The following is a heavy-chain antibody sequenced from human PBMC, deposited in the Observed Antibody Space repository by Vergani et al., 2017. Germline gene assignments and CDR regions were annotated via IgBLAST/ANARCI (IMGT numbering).Heavy chain of an antibody. J-gene: IGHJ6*03. Sequence: QVQLVQSGAEVKKPGASVKVPCKASGGTFISYAISWVRQVPGQGLEWMGGIIPIFGTANYAQKFQGRVTITADESTSTAYMELSSLRSEDTAVYYCARDSSSQPEAKGRLRFSENLGYYYYMDVWGKGTTVTVSS. CDR2: IIPIFGTA. D-gene: IGHD3-3*01. CDR1: GGTFISYA. CDR3: ARDSSSQPEAKGRLRFSENLGYYYYMDV. V-gene: IGHV1-69*13.